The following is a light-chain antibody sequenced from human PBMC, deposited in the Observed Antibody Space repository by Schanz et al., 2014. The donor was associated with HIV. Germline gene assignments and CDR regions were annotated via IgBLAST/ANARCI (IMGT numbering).Light chain of an antibody. J-gene: IGKJ1*01. CDR1: QTVISSY. V-gene: IGKV3-15*01. CDR3: QQYNNWPPA. CDR2: DAS. Sequence: EIVLTQSPGTLSLSPGERATLSCRASQTVISSYLAWYQQKPGQAPRLLIYDASKRATGIPARFSGSGSGTEFTLTISSLQSEDFAVYYCQQYNNWPPAFGQGSKVEIK.